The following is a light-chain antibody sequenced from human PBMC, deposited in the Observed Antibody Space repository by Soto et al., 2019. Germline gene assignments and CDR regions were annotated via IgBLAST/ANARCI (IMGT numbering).Light chain of an antibody. CDR3: QHYGNTWT. V-gene: IGKV3-20*01. J-gene: IGKJ1*01. CDR2: SAS. CDR1: QSVSSY. Sequence: EIVLTQSPATLSLSPGKRATLSCRASQSVSSYLAWYQPKPGQAPRLRIYSASTRASGIPDRLSGSGSETDFILTISRLEPEDSALYYCQHYGNTWTFGQGTKVDIK.